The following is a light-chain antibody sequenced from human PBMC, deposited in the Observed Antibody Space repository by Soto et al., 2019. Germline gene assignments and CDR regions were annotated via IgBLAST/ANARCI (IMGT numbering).Light chain of an antibody. CDR2: GAS. CDR3: QQYNDWWT. J-gene: IGKJ1*01. V-gene: IGKV3-20*01. CDR1: QSVYNNY. Sequence: EIVLTQSPGTVSLSPGERATLSCRASQSVYNNYIAWYQQSPGQAPRVLIYGASTRATGTPDRFSGSGSGTDFTFTISRLEPEDSAVYYCQQYNDWWTFGQGTKVDIK.